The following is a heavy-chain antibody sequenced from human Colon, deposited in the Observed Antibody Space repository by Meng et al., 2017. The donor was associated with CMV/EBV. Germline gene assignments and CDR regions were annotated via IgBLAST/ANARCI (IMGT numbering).Heavy chain of an antibody. CDR2: ISLDGTVT. CDR3: ARNVTREFFDY. D-gene: IGHD1-14*01. V-gene: IGHV3-74*01. CDR1: GFAFSSYV. J-gene: IGHJ4*02. Sequence: GESLEIPCAASGFAFSSYVMPWVRQAPGKGLVWVSRISLDGTVTTYADSVRGRFTISRDNAQNTLYLQMNSLRAEDTAVYYCARNVTREFFDYWGQGTLVTVSS.